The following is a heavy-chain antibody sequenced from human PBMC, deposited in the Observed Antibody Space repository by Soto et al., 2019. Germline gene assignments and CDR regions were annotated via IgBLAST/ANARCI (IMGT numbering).Heavy chain of an antibody. CDR3: ASRLGRYSNSRGSEYFQH. CDR2: IYYSGST. V-gene: IGHV4-39*01. CDR1: GGSISSSSYY. Sequence: QLQLQESGPGLVKPSETLSLTCTVSGGSISSSSYYWGWIRQPPGKGLEWIGSIYYSGSTYYNPSLKSRVTRSVDTSKNQFSLKLSAVTAADTAVYYCASRLGRYSNSRGSEYFQHWGQGTLVTVSS. J-gene: IGHJ1*01. D-gene: IGHD6-13*01.